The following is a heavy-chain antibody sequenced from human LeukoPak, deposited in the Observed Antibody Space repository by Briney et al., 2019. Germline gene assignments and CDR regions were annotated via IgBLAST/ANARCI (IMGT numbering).Heavy chain of an antibody. Sequence: GASVKLSCKASGGTFSSYAISWERQAPGQGLEWMGGIIPILGIANYAQKYQGRVTITADKSTSTAYMELSSLRSEDTAVYCCARGGTPNCSGGRCYDYWGQGTLVTVSS. CDR3: ARGGTPNCSGGRCYDY. CDR1: GGTFSSYA. D-gene: IGHD2-15*01. J-gene: IGHJ4*02. V-gene: IGHV1-69*04. CDR2: IIPILGIA.